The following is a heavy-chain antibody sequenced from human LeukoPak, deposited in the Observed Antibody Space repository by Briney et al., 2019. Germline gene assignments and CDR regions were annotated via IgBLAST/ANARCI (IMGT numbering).Heavy chain of an antibody. V-gene: IGHV4-59*08. J-gene: IGHJ4*02. CDR1: GGSISSYY. Sequence: SETLSLTCTVSGGSISSYYWSWTRQPPGKGLEWIGYIYYSGSTNYNPSLKSRVTISVDTSKNQFSLKLSSVTAADTAVYYCARGGGPLGYCSGGSCLDYWGQGTLVTVSS. CDR2: IYYSGST. D-gene: IGHD2-15*01. CDR3: ARGGGPLGYCSGGSCLDY.